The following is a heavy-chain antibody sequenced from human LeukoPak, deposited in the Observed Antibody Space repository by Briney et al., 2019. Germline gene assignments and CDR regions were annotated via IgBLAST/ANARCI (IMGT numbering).Heavy chain of an antibody. CDR3: ARAQPAMIVVVG. V-gene: IGHV4-39*07. CDR1: GGSISSSSYY. Sequence: SETLSLTCTVSGGSISSSSYYWGWIRQPPGKGLEWIGSIYYSGSTYYNPSLKSRVTISVDTSKNQFSLKLSSVTAADTAVYYCARAQPAMIVVVGWGQGTLVTVSS. CDR2: IYYSGST. J-gene: IGHJ4*02. D-gene: IGHD3-22*01.